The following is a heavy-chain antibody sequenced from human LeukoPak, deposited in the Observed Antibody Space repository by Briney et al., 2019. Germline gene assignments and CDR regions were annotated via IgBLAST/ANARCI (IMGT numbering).Heavy chain of an antibody. D-gene: IGHD3-3*01. CDR3: ARDQYDTWSRRGNFDS. CDR1: GFTFGKYW. V-gene: IGHV3-7*03. J-gene: IGHJ4*02. CDR2: IKLDGSEK. Sequence: GGSLRLSCVVSGFTFGKYWMSWVRQAPGKGLEWVANIKLDGSEKNYVDSVKGRFTISRDNTKNSLYLQMNSLRAEDTAVFYCARDQYDTWSRRGNFDSWGQGTLVIVSS.